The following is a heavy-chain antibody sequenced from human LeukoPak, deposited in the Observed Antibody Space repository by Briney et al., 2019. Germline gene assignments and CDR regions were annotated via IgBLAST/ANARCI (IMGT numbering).Heavy chain of an antibody. J-gene: IGHJ4*02. V-gene: IGHV3-74*01. CDR3: AKDSRFSMVRGVITDY. D-gene: IGHD3-10*01. CDR2: LSGDGSST. CDR1: GFTFSTYW. Sequence: GGSLRLSCVASGFTFSTYWMHWVRQAPGQGLLWVSRLSGDGSSTYYADSVKGRFTISRDNSKNSLYLQMNSLRAEDTAVYYCAKDSRFSMVRGVITDYWGQGTLVTVSS.